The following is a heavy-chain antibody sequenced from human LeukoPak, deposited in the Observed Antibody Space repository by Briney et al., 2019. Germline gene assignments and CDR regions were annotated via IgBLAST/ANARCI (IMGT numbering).Heavy chain of an antibody. Sequence: PSETLSLTCAVYGGSFSGYYWTWIRQPPGKGLEWIGEINHSGSTNYNPSLKSRVTMSVDTSKNQFSLKLSSVTAADTAVYYCARGRGVKGGYCSGGSCYSYFDYWGQGTLVTVSS. D-gene: IGHD2-15*01. V-gene: IGHV4-34*01. CDR1: GGSFSGYY. CDR2: INHSGST. J-gene: IGHJ4*02. CDR3: ARGRGVKGGYCSGGSCYSYFDY.